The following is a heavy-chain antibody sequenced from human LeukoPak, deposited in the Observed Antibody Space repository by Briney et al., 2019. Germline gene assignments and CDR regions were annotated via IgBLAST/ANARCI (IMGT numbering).Heavy chain of an antibody. CDR1: GFTFSSYW. CDR2: IKQDGSEK. V-gene: IGHV3-7*01. CDR3: AREGYDFWSGLGHAFDI. J-gene: IGHJ3*02. D-gene: IGHD3-3*01. Sequence: PGGSLRLSCAASGFTFSSYWMSWVRQAPGKGLEWVANIKQDGSEKYYVDSVKGRFTISRDNAKNSLYLQMNSLRAEDTAVYYCAREGYDFWSGLGHAFDIWGQGTMVTVSS.